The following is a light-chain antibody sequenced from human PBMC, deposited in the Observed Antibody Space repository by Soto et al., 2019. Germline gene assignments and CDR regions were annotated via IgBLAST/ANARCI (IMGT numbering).Light chain of an antibody. J-gene: IGKJ1*01. CDR2: GAS. CDR1: QSVSNY. V-gene: IGKV3-20*01. CDR3: HQYGGSPQT. Sequence: EIVLTQSPGTLSLSPGERATRSCRASQSVSNYLAWYQRKPGQAPRLLIYGASSRATGIPDRFSGSGSGTDFTLTISRLEPEDFAVYYCHQYGGSPQTFGQGTKVEIQ.